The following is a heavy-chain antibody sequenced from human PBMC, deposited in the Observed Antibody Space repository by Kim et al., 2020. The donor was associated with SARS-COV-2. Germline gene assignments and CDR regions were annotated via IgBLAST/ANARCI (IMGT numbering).Heavy chain of an antibody. D-gene: IGHD6-19*01. J-gene: IGHJ4*02. CDR1: GYTFTDLD. CDR2: MNPSRGIT. Sequence: ASVKVSCKASGYTFTDLDVNWVRQAPGQGLEWMGWMNPSRGITDYAQKFQHRVTMTRDTSINTAYMELSSLTSDDTVVYYCARGIEAGVDYWGQGTLVTVSS. CDR3: ARGIEAGVDY. V-gene: IGHV1-8*01.